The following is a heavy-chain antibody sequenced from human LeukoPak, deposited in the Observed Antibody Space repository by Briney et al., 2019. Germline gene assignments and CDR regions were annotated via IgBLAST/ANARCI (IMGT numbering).Heavy chain of an antibody. D-gene: IGHD6-19*01. J-gene: IGHJ4*02. CDR3: ARDSGAVADVSFDY. CDR2: IYYSGST. Sequence: SETLSLTCTVSGGSISSSSYYWGWIRQPPGKGLEWIGSIYYSGSTYYNPSLKSRVTISVDTSKNQFSLKLSSVTAADTAVYYCARDSGAVADVSFDYWGQGTLVTVSS. V-gene: IGHV4-39*07. CDR1: GGSISSSSYY.